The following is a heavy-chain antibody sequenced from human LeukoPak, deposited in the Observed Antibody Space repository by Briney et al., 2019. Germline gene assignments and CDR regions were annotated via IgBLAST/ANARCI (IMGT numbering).Heavy chain of an antibody. J-gene: IGHJ4*02. Sequence: ASVKVSFKASGYTFTSYGISWVRQAPGQGLEWMGWISAYNGNTNYAQKLQGRVTMTTDTSTSTAYIELRSLRSDDTAVYYCARGSFSVTNRHLKPFDYWGQGTLVTVSS. CDR3: ARGSFSVTNRHLKPFDY. CDR2: ISAYNGNT. V-gene: IGHV1-18*01. CDR1: GYTFTSYG. D-gene: IGHD4-17*01.